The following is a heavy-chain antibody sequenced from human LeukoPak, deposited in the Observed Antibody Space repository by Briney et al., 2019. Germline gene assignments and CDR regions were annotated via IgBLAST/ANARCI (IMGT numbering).Heavy chain of an antibody. V-gene: IGHV1-2*02. D-gene: IGHD6-19*01. Sequence: ASVKVSCKASGYTFTGYYMHWVRQAPGQGLEWMGWINPNSGGTNYAQKFQGRVTTTRDTSISTAYMELSRLRSDDTAVYYCARGGFIAVAGPDAFDIWGQGTMVTVSS. CDR2: INPNSGGT. CDR1: GYTFTGYY. CDR3: ARGGFIAVAGPDAFDI. J-gene: IGHJ3*02.